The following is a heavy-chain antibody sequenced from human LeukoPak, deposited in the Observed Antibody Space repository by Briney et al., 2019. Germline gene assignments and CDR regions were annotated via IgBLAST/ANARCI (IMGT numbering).Heavy chain of an antibody. CDR1: GYTFTGYY. CDR3: ARERGDYDGFDY. V-gene: IGHV1-2*02. J-gene: IGHJ4*02. Sequence: ASVKVSCKASGYTFTGYYMHWVRQAPGQGLEWMGWINPNSGGTNYAQKFQGRVTMTRDTSISTAYMELSSLTSEDTAVYYCARERGDYDGFDYWGQGTLVTVSS. CDR2: INPNSGGT. D-gene: IGHD4-23*01.